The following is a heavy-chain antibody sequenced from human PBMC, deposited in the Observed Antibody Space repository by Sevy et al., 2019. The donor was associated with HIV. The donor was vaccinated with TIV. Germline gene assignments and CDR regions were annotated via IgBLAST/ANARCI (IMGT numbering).Heavy chain of an antibody. Sequence: ASVKVSCKASGYTFTGYYMHWVRQAPGQGLEWMGWINPSSGGTNYAQKFQGRVTMTRDTSIRTAYMELSRLRSDDTVVYYCARGANYDILTGYPWDYWGQGTLVTVSS. D-gene: IGHD3-9*01. CDR2: INPSSGGT. J-gene: IGHJ4*02. CDR3: ARGANYDILTGYPWDY. V-gene: IGHV1-2*02. CDR1: GYTFTGYY.